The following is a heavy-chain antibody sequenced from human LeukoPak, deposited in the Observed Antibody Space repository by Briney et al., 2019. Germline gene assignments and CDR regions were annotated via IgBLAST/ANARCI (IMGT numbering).Heavy chain of an antibody. D-gene: IGHD2-21*02. J-gene: IGHJ3*02. CDR1: GYTFTSYD. Sequence: ASVKVSCKASGYTFTSYDINWVRQAPGQGLEWMGWMNPNSGNTGYAQKFQGRVTMTRNTSISTAYMELSSLRSEDTAVYYCAIDSNCGGDCYNAFDIWGQGTMVTVSS. CDR2: MNPNSGNT. V-gene: IGHV1-8*01. CDR3: AIDSNCGGDCYNAFDI.